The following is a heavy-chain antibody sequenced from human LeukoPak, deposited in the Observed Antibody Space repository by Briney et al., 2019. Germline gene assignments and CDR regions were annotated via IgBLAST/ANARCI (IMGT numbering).Heavy chain of an antibody. J-gene: IGHJ5*02. CDR1: GFTFSSYA. Sequence: GGSLRLSCAASGFTFSSYAMHWVRQAPGKGLEWVAVISYDGSNKYYADSVKGRFTISRDNSKNTLYLQMNSLRAEDTAVYYCAKDDNYYGSGSYLWFDPWGQGTLVTVSS. CDR2: ISYDGSNK. D-gene: IGHD3-10*01. V-gene: IGHV3-30-3*01. CDR3: AKDDNYYGSGSYLWFDP.